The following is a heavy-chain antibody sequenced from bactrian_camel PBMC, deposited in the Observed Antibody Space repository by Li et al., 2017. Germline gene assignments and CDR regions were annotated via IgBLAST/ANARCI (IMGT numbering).Heavy chain of an antibody. Sequence: HVQLVESGGGSVQAGGSLRLSCAARTGTFRSACMGWIRQVSGKEREGVASIDSDGETTYADSVKGRFIISRDNAKDSVYLQMNSLKLEDTAMYYCAADRMACLRPSVQLAAYNFWGQGTQVTVS. CDR3: AADRMACLRPSVQLAAYNF. CDR2: IDSDGET. J-gene: IGHJ4*01. V-gene: IGHV3S53*01. CDR1: TGTFRSAC.